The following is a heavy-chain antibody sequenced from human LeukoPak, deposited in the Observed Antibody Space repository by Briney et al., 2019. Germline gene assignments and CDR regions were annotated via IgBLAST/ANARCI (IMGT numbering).Heavy chain of an antibody. CDR1: GFTFSTYG. Sequence: GGSLRLSCAASGFTFSTYGTHWVRQAPGKGLEWVAFIRYDGSNKYYADSVKGRFTISRDNSKNTLYLQMNSLRAEDTAVYYCAKDLALVIIDWGQGTLVTVSS. V-gene: IGHV3-30*02. CDR3: AKDLALVIID. CDR2: IRYDGSNK. D-gene: IGHD3-9*01. J-gene: IGHJ4*02.